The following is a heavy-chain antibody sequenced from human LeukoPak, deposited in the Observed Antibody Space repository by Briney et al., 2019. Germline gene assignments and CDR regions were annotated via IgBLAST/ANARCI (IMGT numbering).Heavy chain of an antibody. D-gene: IGHD1-14*01. CDR3: FGIF. Sequence: GGSLRFSGAASGFTFNSYWMNWVRQAPGKGLEWVANIKPDGSEKYYVDSVKGRFTISRDNATNSLYLQMNSLRAEDTAVYYCFGIFWGQGTLVTVSS. CDR2: IKPDGSEK. J-gene: IGHJ4*02. CDR1: GFTFNSYW. V-gene: IGHV3-7*01.